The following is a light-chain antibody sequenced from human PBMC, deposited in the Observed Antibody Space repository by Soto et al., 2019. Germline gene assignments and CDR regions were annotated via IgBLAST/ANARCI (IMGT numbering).Light chain of an antibody. J-gene: IGKJ4*01. CDR2: DAS. Sequence: VMTHSPATLSVSPGEAAILSCRASQSVSNNLTWYRQQPGKPPRLLIYDASTRATGVPARFSGSGSGTEFTLTINSLQSEDFAVYFCQHYNEWPLTFGGGTKVDIK. CDR1: QSVSNN. V-gene: IGKV3-15*01. CDR3: QHYNEWPLT.